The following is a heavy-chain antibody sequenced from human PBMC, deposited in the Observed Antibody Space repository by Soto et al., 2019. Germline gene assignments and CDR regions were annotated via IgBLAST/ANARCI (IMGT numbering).Heavy chain of an antibody. Sequence: QVQLVESGGGVVQPGRSLRLSCAASGFTFSSYGMHWVRQAPGKGLEWVAVIWYDGSNKYYADSVKGRFTISRDNSKNTLYLQMNSLRAEDTAVYYCARESITTVRGVDYWGQGTLVTVSS. CDR3: ARESITTVRGVDY. J-gene: IGHJ4*02. CDR1: GFTFSSYG. V-gene: IGHV3-33*01. CDR2: IWYDGSNK. D-gene: IGHD3-10*01.